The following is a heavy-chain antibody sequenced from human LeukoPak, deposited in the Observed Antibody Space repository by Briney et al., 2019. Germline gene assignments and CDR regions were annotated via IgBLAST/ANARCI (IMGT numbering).Heavy chain of an antibody. CDR1: GYIFTKFW. V-gene: IGHV5-51*01. CDR3: ARVLRFFDWSWGY. CDR2: IYPHDSDT. Sequence: HGESLKISCQGSGYIFTKFWIGWVRQMPGKGLEWMGVIYPHDSDTRYSPSFQGQVTISVDKSVNTAYLQWNSLKASDSAIYYCARVLRFFDWSWGYWGQGTLVTVSS. D-gene: IGHD3-9*01. J-gene: IGHJ4*02.